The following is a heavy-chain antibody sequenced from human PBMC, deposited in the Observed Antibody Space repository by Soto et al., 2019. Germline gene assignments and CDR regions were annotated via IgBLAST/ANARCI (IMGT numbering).Heavy chain of an antibody. Sequence: EVQLVETGGGLIQPGGSLRLSCAASGFTVSGNYMSWVRQAPGKGLEWVSVIYNGGGTYYADSVKGRSTSSRDNSKNTLYLKRNSLRAEDTAVYYCASTRGSSYDYWSQGTLVTVSS. J-gene: IGHJ4*02. V-gene: IGHV3-53*02. CDR1: GFTVSGNY. CDR2: IYNGGGT. CDR3: ASTRGSSYDY. D-gene: IGHD6-6*01.